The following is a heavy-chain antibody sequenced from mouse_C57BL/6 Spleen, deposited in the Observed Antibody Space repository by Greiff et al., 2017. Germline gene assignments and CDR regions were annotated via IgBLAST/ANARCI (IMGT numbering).Heavy chain of an antibody. CDR2: ISSGSSTI. V-gene: IGHV5-17*01. J-gene: IGHJ3*01. CDR1: GFTFSDYG. CDR3: ARPRWDGGPFAY. D-gene: IGHD4-1*01. Sequence: EVKLVESGGGLVKPGGSLKLSCAASGFTFSDYGMHWVRQAPEKGLEWVAYISSGSSTIYYADTVKGRFTISRDNAKNTMFLQMTSLRSEDTAMYYCARPRWDGGPFAYWGQGTLVTVSA.